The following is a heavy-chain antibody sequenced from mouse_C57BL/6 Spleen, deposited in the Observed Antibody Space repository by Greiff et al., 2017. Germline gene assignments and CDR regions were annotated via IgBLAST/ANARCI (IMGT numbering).Heavy chain of an antibody. D-gene: IGHD2-3*01. CDR2: IYPGDGDT. V-gene: IGHV1-82*01. Sequence: VQLQQSGPELVKPGASVKISCKASGYAFSSSWMNWVKQRPGKGLEWIGRIYPGDGDTNYNGQFKGKATLTADKSSSTAYMQLSSLTSEDSAVYFCARSFDGYYGSYWGQGTTLTVSS. J-gene: IGHJ2*01. CDR3: ARSFDGYYGSY. CDR1: GYAFSSSW.